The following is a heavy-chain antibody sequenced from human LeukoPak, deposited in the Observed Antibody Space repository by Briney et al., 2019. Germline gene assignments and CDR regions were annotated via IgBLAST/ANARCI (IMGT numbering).Heavy chain of an antibody. CDR2: IIPIFGTA. CDR3: ASYDSSGYYRHDGYFDL. D-gene: IGHD3-22*01. V-gene: IGHV1-69*05. Sequence: SVKVSCKASGGAFSSYAISWVRQAPGQGLEWMGRIIPIFGTANYAQRFQGRVTITTDESTSTAYMELSSLRSEDTAVYYCASYDSSGYYRHDGYFDLWGRGTLVTVSS. CDR1: GGAFSSYA. J-gene: IGHJ2*01.